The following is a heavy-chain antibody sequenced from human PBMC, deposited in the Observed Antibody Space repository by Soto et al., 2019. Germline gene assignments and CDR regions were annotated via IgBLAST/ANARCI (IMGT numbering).Heavy chain of an antibody. CDR3: ARDRDSDSGWYYFDY. CDR2: ISSNGGST. D-gene: IGHD6-19*01. V-gene: IGHV3-64*01. J-gene: IGHJ4*02. Sequence: EVQLVESGGGLVQPGGSLRLSCAASGFTFSSYAMHWVRQAPGKGLEYVSAISSNGGSTYYANSVKGRFTISRDNSKNTVYLQMGSLRAEDMAVYYCARDRDSDSGWYYFDYWGQGTLVTVSS. CDR1: GFTFSSYA.